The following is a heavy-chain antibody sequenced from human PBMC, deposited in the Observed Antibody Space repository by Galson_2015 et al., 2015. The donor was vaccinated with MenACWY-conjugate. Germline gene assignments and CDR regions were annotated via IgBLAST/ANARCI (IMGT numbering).Heavy chain of an antibody. J-gene: IGHJ4*02. CDR2: ISYDGSNK. CDR1: GFTFSSYG. CDR3: AKEVVPAAMTFDY. Sequence: SLRLSCAASGFTFSSYGMHWVRQAPGKGLEWVAVISYDGSNKYYADSVKGRFTISRDNSKNTLYLQMNSLRAEDTAVYYCAKEVVPAAMTFDYWGQGTLVTVSS. V-gene: IGHV3-30*18. D-gene: IGHD2-2*01.